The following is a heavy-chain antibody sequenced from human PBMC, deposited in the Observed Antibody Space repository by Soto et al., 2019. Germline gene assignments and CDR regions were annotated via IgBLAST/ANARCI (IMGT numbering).Heavy chain of an antibody. D-gene: IGHD3-22*01. Sequence: ASVKGSCKAAGGTFSSYAISWVRQAPGQGLEWMGGIIPIFGTANYAQKFQGRVTITADESTSTAYMELSSLRSEDTAVYYCARDPYDDSSGYPLSQHWGQGTLVTVSS. V-gene: IGHV1-69*13. CDR3: ARDPYDDSSGYPLSQH. CDR1: GGTFSSYA. J-gene: IGHJ1*01. CDR2: IIPIFGTA.